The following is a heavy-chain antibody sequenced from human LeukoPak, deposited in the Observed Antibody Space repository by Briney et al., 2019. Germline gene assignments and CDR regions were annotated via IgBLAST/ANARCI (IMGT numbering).Heavy chain of an antibody. CDR2: IYSGGST. CDR3: ARHYYGSGSYDY. Sequence: GGSLRLSCAASGFTVSSNYMSWVRQAPGKGLEWVSVIYSGGSTYYADSVKGRFTISIDDSKNTLYLQMNSLRAEDTAVYYCARHYYGSGSYDYWGQGTLVTVSS. J-gene: IGHJ4*02. CDR1: GFTVSSNY. D-gene: IGHD3-10*01. V-gene: IGHV3-66*04.